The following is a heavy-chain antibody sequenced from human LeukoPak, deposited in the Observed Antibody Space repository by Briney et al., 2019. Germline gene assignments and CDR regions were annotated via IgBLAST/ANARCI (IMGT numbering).Heavy chain of an antibody. V-gene: IGHV3-21*01. CDR1: GFTFSSYS. D-gene: IGHD6-13*01. J-gene: IGHJ4*02. CDR2: ISSSSSSYI. Sequence: GGSLRLSCAASGFTFSSYSMNWVRQAPGKGLEWVSSISSSSSSYIYYADSVKGRFTISRDNAKNSLYLQMNSLRAEDTAVYYCARAIAAAGTFDDWGQGTLVTVSS. CDR3: ARAIAAAGTFDD.